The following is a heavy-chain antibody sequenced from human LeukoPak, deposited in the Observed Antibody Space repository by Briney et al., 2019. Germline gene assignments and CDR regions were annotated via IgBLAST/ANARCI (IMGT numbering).Heavy chain of an antibody. J-gene: IGHJ4*02. CDR1: GFTFEDYA. CDR2: ISWNSGSI. D-gene: IGHD4-23*01. CDR3: AKDIYGGNSFAWNFDY. V-gene: IGHV3-9*03. Sequence: GGSLRLSCAASGFTFEDYAMHWVRQAPGKGLEWVSGISWNSGSIMYADSVKGRFTISRDNAKNSLYLQMNSLRAEDMALYYCAKDIYGGNSFAWNFDYWGQGTLVTVSS.